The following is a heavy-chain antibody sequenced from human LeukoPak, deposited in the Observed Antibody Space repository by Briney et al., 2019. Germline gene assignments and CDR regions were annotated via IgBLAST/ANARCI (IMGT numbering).Heavy chain of an antibody. CDR1: GYTFTNYY. D-gene: IGHD2-21*02. V-gene: IGHV1-46*01. CDR2: IKVSGGST. J-gene: IGHJ4*02. CDR3: ARGGGDDSAAPFDF. Sequence: ASVKVSCKASGYTFTNYYMHWVRQAPGQGFEWMGIIKVSGGSTSYAQKFQGRVTLTRDTSTSTVYMELRSLRSEGTAVYYCARGGGDDSAAPFDFWGQGALVTVSS.